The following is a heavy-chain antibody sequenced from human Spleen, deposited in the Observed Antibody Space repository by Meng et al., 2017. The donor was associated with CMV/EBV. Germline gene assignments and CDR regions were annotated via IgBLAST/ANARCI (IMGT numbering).Heavy chain of an antibody. J-gene: IGHJ4*02. CDR2: IAVSFGTS. Sequence: GTFSRYGINWVRQAHGQGTEWMGEIAVSFGTSNYAQKFEGRVTITTDESTSTAYMELSSLRSEDTAVYFCARGNSGSYAGGSHYFDHWGQGTLVTVSS. D-gene: IGHD1-26*01. CDR3: ARGNSGSYAGGSHYFDH. CDR1: GTFSRYG. V-gene: IGHV1-69*05.